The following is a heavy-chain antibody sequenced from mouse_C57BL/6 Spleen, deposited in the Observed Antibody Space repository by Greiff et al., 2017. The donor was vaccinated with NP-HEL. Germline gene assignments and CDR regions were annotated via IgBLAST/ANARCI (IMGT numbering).Heavy chain of an antibody. CDR3: ARPIYYDYDEDY. CDR2: IYPGDGDT. D-gene: IGHD2-4*01. CDR1: GYAFSSYW. J-gene: IGHJ3*01. Sequence: QVQLQQSGAELVKPGASVKISCKASGYAFSSYWMNWVKQRPGKGLEWIGQIYPGDGDTNYNGKFKGKATLTADKSSSTAYMQLSSLTSEDSAVYFCARPIYYDYDEDYWGQGTLVTVSA. V-gene: IGHV1-80*01.